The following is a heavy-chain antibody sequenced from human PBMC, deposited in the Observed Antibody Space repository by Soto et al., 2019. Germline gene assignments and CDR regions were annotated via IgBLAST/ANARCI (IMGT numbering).Heavy chain of an antibody. CDR2: IYYSGST. CDR1: GGSISIGGYY. Sequence: SETLSLTCTVSGGSISIGGYYWSWIRQHPGKGLEWIGYIYYSGSTYYNPSLKSRVTISVDTSKNQFSLKLSSVTAADTAVYYCARDRRIYCSGYREYFQHWGQGTLVTVSS. V-gene: IGHV4-31*03. D-gene: IGHD2-15*01. J-gene: IGHJ1*01. CDR3: ARDRRIYCSGYREYFQH.